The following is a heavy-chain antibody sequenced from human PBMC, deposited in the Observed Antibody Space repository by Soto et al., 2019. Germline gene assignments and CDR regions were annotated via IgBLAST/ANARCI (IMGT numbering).Heavy chain of an antibody. CDR2: ISAYNGNT. D-gene: IGHD1-7*01. CDR3: ARLSIWNYNYYYYYGMDG. Sequence: ASVKVSCKASGYTFTSYGISWVRQAPGQGLEWMGWISAYNGNTNYAQKLQGRVTMTTDTSTSTAYMELRSLRSDDTAVYYCARLSIWNYNYYYYYGMDGWGQGTTVTVSS. J-gene: IGHJ6*02. CDR1: GYTFTSYG. V-gene: IGHV1-18*01.